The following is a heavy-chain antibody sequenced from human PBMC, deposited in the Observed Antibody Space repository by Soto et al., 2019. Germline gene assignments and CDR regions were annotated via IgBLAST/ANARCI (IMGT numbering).Heavy chain of an antibody. CDR2: ISGSGGST. Sequence: GGSLRLSCAASGFTFSSYSMSWVRQAPGKGLEWVSAISGSGGSTYYADSVKGRCTISRDNSKNTLYLQMNSLRAEDTAVYYCAKLSGWASGWYSFDYWGQGTLVTVSS. CDR3: AKLSGWASGWYSFDY. CDR1: GFTFSSYS. J-gene: IGHJ4*02. D-gene: IGHD6-19*01. V-gene: IGHV3-23*01.